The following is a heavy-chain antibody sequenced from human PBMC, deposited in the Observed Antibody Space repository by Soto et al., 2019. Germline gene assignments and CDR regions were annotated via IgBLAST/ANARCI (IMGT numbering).Heavy chain of an antibody. CDR2: INHSGST. CDR1: GGSFSGYY. Sequence: QVQLQQWGAGLLKPSETLSLTCAVYGGSFSGYYWSWIRQPPGKGLEWIGEINHSGSTNYNPSLKSRVTISVDTSKSQFSLKLSSVTAADTAVYYCARGPRIFALDPWGQGTLVTVSS. D-gene: IGHD2-15*01. CDR3: ARGPRIFALDP. J-gene: IGHJ5*02. V-gene: IGHV4-34*01.